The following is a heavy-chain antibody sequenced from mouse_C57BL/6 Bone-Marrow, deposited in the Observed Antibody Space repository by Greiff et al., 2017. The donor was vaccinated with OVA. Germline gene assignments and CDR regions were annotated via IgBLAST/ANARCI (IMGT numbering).Heavy chain of an antibody. V-gene: IGHV1-81*01. CDR1: GYTFTSYG. CDR2: IYPRSGNT. J-gene: IGHJ3*01. Sequence: VQLQQSGAELARPGASVKLSCKASGYTFTSYGISWVKQRTGQGLEWIGEIYPRSGNTYYNEKFKGKATLTADKSSSTAYMELRSLTSEDSAVYFCARSGDGYSPWFAYWGQGTLVTVSA. D-gene: IGHD2-3*01. CDR3: ARSGDGYSPWFAY.